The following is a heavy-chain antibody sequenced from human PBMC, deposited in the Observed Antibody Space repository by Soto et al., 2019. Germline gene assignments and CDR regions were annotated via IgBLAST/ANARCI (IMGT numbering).Heavy chain of an antibody. CDR3: ARSQSSSTSLEIDYYYYYGMDV. J-gene: IGHJ6*02. V-gene: IGHV1-69*01. CDR1: GGTFSSYA. CDR2: IIPISGTA. Sequence: QVQLVQSGAEVKKPGSSVKVSCKASGGTFSSYAISWVRQAPGQGLEWMGGIIPISGTANYEQKFQGRVTIPSDESTISAYMELISLKSEDTAEYYCARSQSSSTSLEIDYYYYYGMDVWGQGTTFTVSS. D-gene: IGHD2-2*01.